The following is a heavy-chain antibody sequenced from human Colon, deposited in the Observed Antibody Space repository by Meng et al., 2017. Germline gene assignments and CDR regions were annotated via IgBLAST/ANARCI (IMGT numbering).Heavy chain of an antibody. Sequence: QVQVEQLWAEVKSAGSSGKGSCNASCEGFSIYSISWVLQAPGQGLEWMGGIIPIFGTANYAQKFQCRVTITADESTSTAYLELSGLRSEDTAVYYCARDRLTGDHYLDYWGQGTLVTVSS. CDR1: CEGFSIYS. J-gene: IGHJ4*02. V-gene: IGHV1-69*01. CDR2: IIPIFGTA. D-gene: IGHD7-27*01. CDR3: ARDRLTGDHYLDY.